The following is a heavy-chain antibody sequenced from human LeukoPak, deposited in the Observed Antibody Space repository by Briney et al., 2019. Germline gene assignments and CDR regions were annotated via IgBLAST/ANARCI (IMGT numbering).Heavy chain of an antibody. J-gene: IGHJ4*02. CDR2: ISSSGSTI. Sequence: GGSLRPSCAASGFTFSDYYMSWIRQAPGKGLEWVSYISSSGSTIYYADSVKGRFTISRDNAKNSLYPQMNSLRAEDTAVYYGARDLREYSYGQWAQGPLVTVSS. CDR3: ARDLREYSYGQ. CDR1: GFTFSDYY. V-gene: IGHV3-11*01. D-gene: IGHD5-18*01.